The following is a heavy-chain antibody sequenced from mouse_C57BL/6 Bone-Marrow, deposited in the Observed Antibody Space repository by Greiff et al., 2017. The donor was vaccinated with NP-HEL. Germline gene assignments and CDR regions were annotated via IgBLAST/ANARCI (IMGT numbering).Heavy chain of an antibody. CDR3: ARGIFYYYGSSYDYFDY. Sequence: SGAELVRPGASVKMSCKASGYTFTSYNMHWVKQTPRQGLEWIGAIYPGNGDTSYNQKFKGKATLTVDKSSSTAYMQLSSLTSEDSAVYFCARGIFYYYGSSYDYFDYWGQGTTLTVSS. CDR1: GYTFTSYN. D-gene: IGHD1-1*01. V-gene: IGHV1-12*01. J-gene: IGHJ2*01. CDR2: IYPGNGDT.